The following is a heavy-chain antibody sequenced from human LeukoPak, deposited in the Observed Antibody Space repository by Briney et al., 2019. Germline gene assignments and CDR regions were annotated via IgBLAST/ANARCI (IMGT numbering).Heavy chain of an antibody. D-gene: IGHD6-19*01. CDR1: GFTLSSYS. V-gene: IGHV3-21*04. CDR3: AKDGGYSSGWYDY. Sequence: GGSLRLSCAASGFTLSSYSMNWVRQAPGQGLEWVSSISSGSSYIYYADSVKGRFTISRDNAKNSLYLQMNSLRAEDTAVYYCAKDGGYSSGWYDYWGQGTLVTVSS. CDR2: ISSGSSYI. J-gene: IGHJ4*02.